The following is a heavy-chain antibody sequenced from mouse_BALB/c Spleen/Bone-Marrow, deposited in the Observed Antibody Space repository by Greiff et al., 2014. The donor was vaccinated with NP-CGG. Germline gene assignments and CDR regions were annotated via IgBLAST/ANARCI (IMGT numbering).Heavy chain of an antibody. D-gene: IGHD1-1*01. Sequence: VQLKEAGGEVVKPGGSVKLSCTTSCFNIKDTYMHWGEERPEQGLEGIGRIDPANGNTKYDPKFQGKATITADTSSNTAYLQLSSLTSEDTAVYYCAAYYYGSSYGFACWGQGTLVTVSA. J-gene: IGHJ3*01. CDR1: CFNIKDTY. CDR3: AAYYYGSSYGFAC. CDR2: IDPANGNT. V-gene: IGHV14-3*02.